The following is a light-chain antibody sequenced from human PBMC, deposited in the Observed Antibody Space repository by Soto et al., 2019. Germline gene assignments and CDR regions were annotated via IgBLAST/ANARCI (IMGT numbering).Light chain of an antibody. Sequence: IVMTQSPAPLSVSPGKRATLSCRASKSISSKVGWYQQKPGQAPRLLIYGASTRATGVPPRFSGSGSGTEFTLTISSLQSEDFAVYYCQQYKIWSSITFGQGTRLEIK. J-gene: IGKJ5*01. V-gene: IGKV3-15*01. CDR1: KSISSK. CDR3: QQYKIWSSIT. CDR2: GAS.